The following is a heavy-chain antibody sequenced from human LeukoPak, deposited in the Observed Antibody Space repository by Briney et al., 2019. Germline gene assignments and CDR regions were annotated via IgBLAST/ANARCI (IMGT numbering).Heavy chain of an antibody. CDR1: RGSISTYY. V-gene: IGHV4-59*13. CDR2: IHYTGRT. D-gene: IGHD3-22*01. J-gene: IGHJ4*02. CDR3: ARGRPDPQNSDYWDY. Sequence: SETLSLTCTISRGSISTYYWSWIPQTPGTTLEWIGNIHYTGRTRYNPSLESRVTMSLDTPKNEFSLRLTSMTAADSAVYYCARGRPDPQNSDYWDYWGQGILVTVSS.